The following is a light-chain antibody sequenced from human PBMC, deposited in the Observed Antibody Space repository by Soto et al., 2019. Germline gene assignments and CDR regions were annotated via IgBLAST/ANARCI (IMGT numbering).Light chain of an antibody. Sequence: QSVLTQPPSISGAPGQRVTISCTGSSSNIGAGSDVHWYHQLPGTAPKLLIYGNTNRPSGVPDRFSGSKSGTSASLAIAGLQTEEEGDYYCQTYDRSLSGLYVFGTGTKVTVL. CDR1: SSNIGAGSD. CDR2: GNT. V-gene: IGLV1-40*01. CDR3: QTYDRSLSGLYV. J-gene: IGLJ1*01.